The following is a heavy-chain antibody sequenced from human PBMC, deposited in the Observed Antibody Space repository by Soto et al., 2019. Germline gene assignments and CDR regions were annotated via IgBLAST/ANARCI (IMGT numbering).Heavy chain of an antibody. CDR2: INDDGSST. CDR3: AREVIAATGTIRWFDP. J-gene: IGHJ5*02. CDR1: GFTFSRHW. Sequence: GGSLRLSCAASGFTFSRHWMQWVRQTPGKGPVWVSRINDDGSSTKYADSVKGRFTIARDNAKNTVFLQMSSLRAEDTAVYYCAREVIAATGTIRWFDPWGQGTLVTVSS. V-gene: IGHV3-74*03. D-gene: IGHD6-25*01.